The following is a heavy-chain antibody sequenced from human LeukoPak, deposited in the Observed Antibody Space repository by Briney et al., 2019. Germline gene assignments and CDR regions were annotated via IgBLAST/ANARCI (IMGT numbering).Heavy chain of an antibody. J-gene: IGHJ4*02. CDR1: GGSISSLY. Sequence: TSETLSLTCSVSGGSISSLYWSWIRQPPGKGLEWIGYIYYTGSTDYNPSLKSRVTMFVDMSKNQFSLRLSSVTAADTAVYYCARHRAYSSSSPFDYWGQGTLVTVSS. CDR2: IYYTGST. CDR3: ARHRAYSSSSPFDY. D-gene: IGHD6-6*01. V-gene: IGHV4-59*08.